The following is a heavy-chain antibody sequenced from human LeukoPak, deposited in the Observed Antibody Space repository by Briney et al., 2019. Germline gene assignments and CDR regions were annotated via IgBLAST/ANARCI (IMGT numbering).Heavy chain of an antibody. CDR1: VVSISSSNW. J-gene: IGHJ4*02. CDR3: ARAIDGFFDY. V-gene: IGHV4-4*02. D-gene: IGHD5-24*01. CDR2: IYHSGST. Sequence: SETLSLTCAVSVVSISSSNWWSWVRQPPGKGLEWIGEIYHSGSTKYNPSLKSPVSISVDKSKNQFSLRLSSVTAADTAVYYCARAIDGFFDYWGQGTLVTVSS.